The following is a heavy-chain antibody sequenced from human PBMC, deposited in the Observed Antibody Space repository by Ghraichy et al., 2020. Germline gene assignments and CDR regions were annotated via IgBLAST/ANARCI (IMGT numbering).Heavy chain of an antibody. Sequence: ASVKVSCKASGYTFTNYGISWVRQAPGQGLEWMGWISPYNGNTKYAQKFQGRVTMTTDTSTSTGYMELRSLRSDDTAVYYCARDPYQGEQQLVLGWFDPWGQGTLVTVSS. J-gene: IGHJ5*02. CDR1: GYTFTNYG. V-gene: IGHV1-18*01. CDR3: ARDPYQGEQQLVLGWFDP. CDR2: ISPYNGNT. D-gene: IGHD6-13*01.